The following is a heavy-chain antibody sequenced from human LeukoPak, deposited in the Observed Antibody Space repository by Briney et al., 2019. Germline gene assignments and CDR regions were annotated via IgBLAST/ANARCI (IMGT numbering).Heavy chain of an antibody. V-gene: IGHV3-30*02. Sequence: GGSLRLSCAMSGFTFSSYGLHWVRQAPGKGLEWVAFIRYDGTKKDYADSVKGRLTISRDNSRNTLYLQMNSLRAEDTAVYYCTRETSSRYFDYWGQGTLVTVSS. J-gene: IGHJ4*02. CDR1: GFTFSSYG. CDR3: TRETSSRYFDY. CDR2: IRYDGTKK.